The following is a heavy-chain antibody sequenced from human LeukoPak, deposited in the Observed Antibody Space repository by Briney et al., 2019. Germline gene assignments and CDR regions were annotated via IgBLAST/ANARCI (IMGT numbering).Heavy chain of an antibody. CDR3: ARDSTEYQPLFYFDY. CDR2: ISYDGSNK. V-gene: IGHV3-30-3*01. CDR1: GFTFSSYA. Sequence: GGSLRLSCAASGFTFSSYAMHWVRQAPGKGLEWVAVISYDGSNKYYADSVKGRFTISRDNSKNTLCLQMNSLRAEDTAVYYCARDSTEYQPLFYFDYWGQGTLVTVSS. D-gene: IGHD2-2*01. J-gene: IGHJ4*02.